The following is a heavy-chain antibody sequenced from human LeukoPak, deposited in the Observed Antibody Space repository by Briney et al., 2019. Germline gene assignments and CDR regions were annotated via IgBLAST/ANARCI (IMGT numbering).Heavy chain of an antibody. D-gene: IGHD4-17*01. CDR1: GGSIRSYY. J-gene: IGHJ4*02. CDR2: IYYSGST. CDR3: ARTGSTVAMLYPFDH. Sequence: SETLSLTCTVSGGSIRSYYWSWIRQPPGKGLEWIGYIYYSGSTNYNPSLKSRVSISVDTSKNQFSLKLSSVTAADTAVYYCARTGSTVAMLYPFDHWGQGTLVTVSS. V-gene: IGHV4-59*01.